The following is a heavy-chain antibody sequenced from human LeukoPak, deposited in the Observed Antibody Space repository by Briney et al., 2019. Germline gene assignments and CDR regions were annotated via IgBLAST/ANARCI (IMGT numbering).Heavy chain of an antibody. CDR2: ISYDGSNK. D-gene: IGHD3-10*01. Sequence: GGSLRLSCAASGFTFSSYGMHWVRQAPGKGLEWVAVISYDGSNKYYADSVKGRFTISRDNSKNTLYLQMNSLRAEDTAVYYRARGAGAYYYYYGMDVWGQGTTVTISS. J-gene: IGHJ6*02. V-gene: IGHV3-30*03. CDR3: ARGAGAYYYYYGMDV. CDR1: GFTFSSYG.